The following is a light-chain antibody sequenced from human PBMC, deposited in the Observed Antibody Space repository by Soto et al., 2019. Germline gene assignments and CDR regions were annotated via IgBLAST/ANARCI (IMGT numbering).Light chain of an antibody. Sequence: EIVMTQSPAPLSVSPGEITTLFCRSSQSVISNLAWYQQKPGQAPRLLIYGASTRATGIPARFSGSGSGTEFTLTISSLQSEDCAVYDCAQYNHWPPITFGAGTKVDIK. CDR3: AQYNHWPPIT. V-gene: IGKV3-15*01. J-gene: IGKJ3*01. CDR2: GAS. CDR1: QSVISN.